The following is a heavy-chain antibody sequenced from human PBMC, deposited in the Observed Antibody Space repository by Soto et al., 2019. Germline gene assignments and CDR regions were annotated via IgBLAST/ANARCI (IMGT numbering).Heavy chain of an antibody. Sequence: SETLSLTCTVSGGSISSYYWSWIRQPPGKGLEWIGYIYYSGSTNYNPSLKSRVTISVDTSKNQFSLKLSSVTAADTAVYYCARDGLDVGSGYYRYFDYWGQGTLVTVSS. CDR1: GGSISSYY. J-gene: IGHJ4*02. CDR3: ARDGLDVGSGYYRYFDY. D-gene: IGHD3-3*01. V-gene: IGHV4-59*01. CDR2: IYYSGST.